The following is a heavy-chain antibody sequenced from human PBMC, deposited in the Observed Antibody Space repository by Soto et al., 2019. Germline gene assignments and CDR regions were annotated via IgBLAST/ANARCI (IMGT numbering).Heavy chain of an antibody. D-gene: IGHD5-12*01. V-gene: IGHV3-30*03. CDR1: GITLSNYG. CDR3: AASGRGYNSGAHHAYYGMDI. CDR2: ISSDGSNT. J-gene: IGHJ6*02. Sequence: QVQLVESGGGVALPGRSLRLSCAASGITLSNYGMHWVRQAPGKGLEWLAVISSDGSNTFYADSVKGRLTISRDNSKSTLYLKMASLRTEDTAVYFCAASGRGYNSGAHHAYYGMDIWGQGTTVTVSS.